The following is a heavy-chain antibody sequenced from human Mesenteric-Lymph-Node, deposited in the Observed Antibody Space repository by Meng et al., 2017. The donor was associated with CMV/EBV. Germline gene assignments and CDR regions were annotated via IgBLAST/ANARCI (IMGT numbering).Heavy chain of an antibody. CDR3: ARAIPRAAWEPDY. Sequence: CADSGFTFSHYTINWVRQAPGKGLEWVSSISSRDTYINYADSVKGRFTISRDNAKNLVYLQMTNLRTEDTAVYYCARAIPRAAWEPDYWGQGTLVTVSS. V-gene: IGHV3-21*06. CDR1: GFTFSHYT. CDR2: ISSRDTYI. D-gene: IGHD2-2*02. J-gene: IGHJ4*02.